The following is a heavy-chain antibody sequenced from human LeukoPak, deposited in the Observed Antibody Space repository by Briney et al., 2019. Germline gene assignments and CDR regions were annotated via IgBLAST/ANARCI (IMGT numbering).Heavy chain of an antibody. V-gene: IGHV4-34*01. J-gene: IGHJ4*02. CDR3: ARGPPRYCGGDCWVPDY. D-gene: IGHD2-21*02. Sequence: SETLSLACSVYGASFRGYYGSWIRQPPGKVLEWVGEINHSGSTNYNPSLKSRVTISVDTSKNQFSLKLSSVTAADTAVYYCARGPPRYCGGDCWVPDYWGQGTLVTVSS. CDR1: GASFRGYY. CDR2: INHSGST.